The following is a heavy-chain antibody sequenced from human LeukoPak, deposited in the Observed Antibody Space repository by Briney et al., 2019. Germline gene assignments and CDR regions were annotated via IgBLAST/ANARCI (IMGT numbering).Heavy chain of an antibody. J-gene: IGHJ4*02. CDR1: GFTFSSYA. D-gene: IGHD1-26*01. CDR3: ARDPQVGATTMYYFDY. Sequence: GGSLRLSCAASGFTFSSYAMHWVRQAPGKGLEWGAVISYDGSNKYYADSVKGRFTISRDNSKNTLYLQMNSLRAEDTAVYYCARDPQVGATTMYYFDYWGQGTLVTVSS. CDR2: ISYDGSNK. V-gene: IGHV3-30*01.